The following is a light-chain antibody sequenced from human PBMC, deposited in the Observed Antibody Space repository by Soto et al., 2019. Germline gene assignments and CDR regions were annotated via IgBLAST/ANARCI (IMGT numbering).Light chain of an antibody. CDR2: AAS. V-gene: IGKV1-27*01. CDR3: QKYNSAPHT. CDR1: QGISNY. J-gene: IGKJ2*01. Sequence: DIQMTQSPSSLSASVGDRVTITRRASQGISNYLAWYQQKPGKVPKLLIYAASTLQSGVPSRFSGSGSGTDFTLTISSLQPEDVATYYCQKYNSAPHTFGQGTKLEIK.